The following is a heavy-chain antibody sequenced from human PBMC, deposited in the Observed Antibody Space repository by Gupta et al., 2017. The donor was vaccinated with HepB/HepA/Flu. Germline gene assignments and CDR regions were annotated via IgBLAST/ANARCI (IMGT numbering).Heavy chain of an antibody. CDR2: ISGSGGST. CDR3: AKGYYYDSSGYIAPFDY. Sequence: EVQLLESGGGLVQPGGSLRLSCSAAGFTFSSYAMSWVPRAPGKGLAWVSAISGSGGSTYYADSVKGRFTISRDNSKNTLYLQMNSLRAEDTAVYYCAKGYYYDSSGYIAPFDYWGQGTLVTVSS. D-gene: IGHD3-22*01. V-gene: IGHV3-23*01. CDR1: GFTFSSYA. J-gene: IGHJ4*02.